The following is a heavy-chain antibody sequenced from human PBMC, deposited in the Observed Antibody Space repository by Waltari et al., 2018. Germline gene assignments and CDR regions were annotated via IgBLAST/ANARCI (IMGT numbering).Heavy chain of an antibody. V-gene: IGHV4-34*01. J-gene: IGHJ6*03. CDR2: INHHGST. CDR1: GGSFSGYY. CDR3: ARRGFKSSSGGRGRTGDYYYMDV. Sequence: QVQLQQWGAGPLKPSETLSLTCAVYGGSFSGYYWSWIRQPPGQGLGWIREINHHGSTTYNPSLKRRGTISVDTSKNNVSLRLSSVTAADAAVDYCARRGFKSSSGGRGRTGDYYYMDVWGKGTTVTVSS. D-gene: IGHD6-6*01.